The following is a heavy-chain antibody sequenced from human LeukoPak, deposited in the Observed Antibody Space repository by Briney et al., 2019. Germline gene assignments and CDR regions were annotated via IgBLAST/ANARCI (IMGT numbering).Heavy chain of an antibody. V-gene: IGHV1-8*01. J-gene: IGHJ6*03. CDR1: GYTFTSYD. CDR2: MNPNSGNT. CDR3: ARGTGRCSGGSCYPYYYYYMDV. D-gene: IGHD2-15*01. Sequence: ASVKVSCKASGYTFTSYDINWVRQATGQGLEWMGWMNPNSGNTGYAQKLQGRVTMTRNTSISTAYMELSSLRSEDTAVYYCARGTGRCSGGSCYPYYYYYMDVWGKGTTVTVSS.